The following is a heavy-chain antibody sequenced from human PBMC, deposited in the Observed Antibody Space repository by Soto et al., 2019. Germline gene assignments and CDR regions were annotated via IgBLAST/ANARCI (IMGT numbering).Heavy chain of an antibody. D-gene: IGHD3-3*01. J-gene: IGHJ4*02. CDR3: ARGFQKQEYDFWSGYYVAYFDY. V-gene: IGHV3-48*03. CDR1: GFTFSSYE. Sequence: GGSLRLSCAASGFTFSSYEMNWVRQAPGKGLEWVSYIGSSGSTIYYADSVKGRFTISRDNAKNSLYLQMNSLRAEDTAVYYCARGFQKQEYDFWSGYYVAYFDYWGQGTLVTVSS. CDR2: IGSSGSTI.